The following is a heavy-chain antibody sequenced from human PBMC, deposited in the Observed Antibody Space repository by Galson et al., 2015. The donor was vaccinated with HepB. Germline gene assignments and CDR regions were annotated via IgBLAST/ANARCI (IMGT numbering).Heavy chain of an antibody. CDR1: GFTFSSYW. CDR3: ARVPPSYLNKGSAFDI. D-gene: IGHD1/OR15-1a*01. CDR2: INSDGSST. V-gene: IGHV3-74*01. Sequence: SLRLSCAASGFTFSSYWMHWVRQAPGKGLVWVSRINSDGSSTSYADSVKGRFTISRDNAKNTLYLQMNSLRAEDTAVYYCARVPPSYLNKGSAFDIWGQGTMVTVSS. J-gene: IGHJ3*02.